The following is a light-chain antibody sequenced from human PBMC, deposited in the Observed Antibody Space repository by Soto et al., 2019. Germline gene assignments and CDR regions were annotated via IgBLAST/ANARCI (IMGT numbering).Light chain of an antibody. V-gene: IGLV2-11*01. CDR1: SSDVGGYNY. Sequence: QSALTQPRSASGSPGQPITISCTGTSSDVGGYNYVSWYQQHPAKAPKLIIFDVSKRPSGVPNRFSGSKSGNTASLTISGLRAEDEADYYCCSYVGRNTYVFGTGTKLTVL. CDR3: CSYVGRNTYV. CDR2: DVS. J-gene: IGLJ1*01.